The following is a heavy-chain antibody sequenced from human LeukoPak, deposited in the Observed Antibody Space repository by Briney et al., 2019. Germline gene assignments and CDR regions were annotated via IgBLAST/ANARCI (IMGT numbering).Heavy chain of an antibody. Sequence: GGSLRLSCAASGFTFSNYNMNWVRQAPGKGLEWVSYISNSGTIYYLDSVKGRFTISRDNAKNSLSLQMNSLGAEDTAVYYCARETTAVGFDYWGQGALVSVSS. V-gene: IGHV3-48*01. CDR1: GFTFSNYN. CDR3: ARETTAVGFDY. D-gene: IGHD1-26*01. CDR2: ISNSGTI. J-gene: IGHJ4*02.